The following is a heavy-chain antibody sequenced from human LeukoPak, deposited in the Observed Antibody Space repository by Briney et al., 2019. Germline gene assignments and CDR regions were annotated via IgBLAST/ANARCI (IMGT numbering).Heavy chain of an antibody. CDR2: IYTSGST. Sequence: HPSQTLSLTCTVSGGSISSGSYYWSWIRQPAGKGLEWIGRIYTSGSTNYNPSLKSRVTISVDTSKNQFSLKLSSVTAADTAVYYCARGGLWLPAGAFDIWGQGTMVTVSS. CDR1: GGSISSGSYY. CDR3: ARGGLWLPAGAFDI. D-gene: IGHD4/OR15-4a*01. V-gene: IGHV4-61*02. J-gene: IGHJ3*02.